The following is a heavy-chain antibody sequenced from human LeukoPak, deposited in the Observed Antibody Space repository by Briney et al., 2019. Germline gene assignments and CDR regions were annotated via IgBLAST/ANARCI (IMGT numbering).Heavy chain of an antibody. CDR2: IYYSGKT. Sequence: SETLSLTCTVSGGSISSSTYYWGWIRQPPGKGLEWIVTIYYSGKTYYNSSLKSRITISVDTSKNQFSLRLTSVTAADTALYSCARHVGDTWNSNYYYSPYMDVWGKGTTVTVSS. CDR1: GGSISSSTYY. J-gene: IGHJ6*03. CDR3: ARHVGDTWNSNYYYSPYMDV. V-gene: IGHV4-39*01. D-gene: IGHD1-7*01.